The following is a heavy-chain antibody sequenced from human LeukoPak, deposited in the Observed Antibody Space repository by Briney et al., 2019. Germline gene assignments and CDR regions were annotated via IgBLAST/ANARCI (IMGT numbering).Heavy chain of an antibody. Sequence: PSETLSLTCAVYGESFSGYYWSWIRQPPGKGLEWIGEINHSGSTNYNPSLKSRVTISVDTSKNQFSLKLSSVTAADTAVYYCARGKLWFGELLSANDYWGQGTLVTVSS. CDR2: INHSGST. J-gene: IGHJ4*02. CDR1: GESFSGYY. V-gene: IGHV4-34*01. D-gene: IGHD3-10*01. CDR3: ARGKLWFGELLSANDY.